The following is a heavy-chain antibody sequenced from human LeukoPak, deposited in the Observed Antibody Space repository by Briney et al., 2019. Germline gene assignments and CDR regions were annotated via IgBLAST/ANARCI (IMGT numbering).Heavy chain of an antibody. J-gene: IGHJ3*02. V-gene: IGHV3-7*01. CDR3: ARVELEDGDYVGAFDI. Sequence: GGSLRLSCAASGFTFSSYWMSWVRQAPGKGLEWVANIKQDGSEKYYVDSVKGRFTISRDNAKNSLYLQMNSLRAEDTAVYYCARVELEDGDYVGAFDIWGQGTMVTVSS. CDR1: GFTFSSYW. D-gene: IGHD4-17*01. CDR2: IKQDGSEK.